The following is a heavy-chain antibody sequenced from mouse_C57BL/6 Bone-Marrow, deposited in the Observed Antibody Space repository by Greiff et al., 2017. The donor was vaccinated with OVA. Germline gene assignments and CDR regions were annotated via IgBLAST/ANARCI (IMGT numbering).Heavy chain of an antibody. Sequence: VQLKESGGGLVQPGGSLSLSCAASGFTFTDYYMSWVRQPPGKALEWLGFIRNKANGYTTEYSASVKGRFTISRDNSQSILYLQMNALRAEDSATDYCARYYYGSSSYYFDYWGQGTTLTVSA. V-gene: IGHV7-3*01. CDR1: GFTFTDYY. J-gene: IGHJ2*01. D-gene: IGHD1-1*01. CDR2: IRNKANGYTT. CDR3: ARYYYGSSSYYFDY.